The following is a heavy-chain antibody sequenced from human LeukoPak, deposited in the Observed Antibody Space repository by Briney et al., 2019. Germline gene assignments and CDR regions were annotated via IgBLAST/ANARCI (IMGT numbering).Heavy chain of an antibody. CDR2: INWNGGST. V-gene: IGHV3-20*04. CDR3: AKEPLYYDSSGYLDY. J-gene: IGHJ4*02. CDR1: GFTFDDYG. Sequence: GGSLRLSCAASGFTFDDYGMSWVRQAPGKGLEWVSGINWNGGSTGYADSVKGRFTISRDNAKNSLYLQMNSLRAEDTAVYYCAKEPLYYDSSGYLDYWGQGTLVTVSS. D-gene: IGHD3-22*01.